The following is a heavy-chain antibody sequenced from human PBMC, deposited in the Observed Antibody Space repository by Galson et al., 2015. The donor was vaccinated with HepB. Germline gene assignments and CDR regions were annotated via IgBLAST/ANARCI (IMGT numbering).Heavy chain of an antibody. V-gene: IGHV6-1*01. CDR3: MRGSRESFCTTFKCWTGGY. CDR2: PYFRSKWYY. J-gene: IGHJ4*02. CDR1: GDSVSGNIVS. Sequence: AISGDSVSGNIVSWNWIRQSPSRGLEWLGGPYFRSKWYYDYAVSVKSRITINPDTSENQFSLQLHSVTTEDTAVYYCMRGSRESFCTTFKCWTGGYWGQGTLVTVSS. D-gene: IGHD2/OR15-2a*01.